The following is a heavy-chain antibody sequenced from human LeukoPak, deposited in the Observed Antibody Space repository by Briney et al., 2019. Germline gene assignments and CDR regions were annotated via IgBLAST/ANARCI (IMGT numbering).Heavy chain of an antibody. CDR3: ARGALSGSYARYWFDP. Sequence: ASVKVSCKASGYTFTGYYMHWVRQAPGQGLEWMGWINPNSGGTNYAQKFQGRVTMTRDTSISTAYMELSRLRSDDTAVYYCARGALSGSYARYWFDPWGQGTLVTVSS. V-gene: IGHV1-2*02. CDR2: INPNSGGT. CDR1: GYTFTGYY. J-gene: IGHJ5*02. D-gene: IGHD1-26*01.